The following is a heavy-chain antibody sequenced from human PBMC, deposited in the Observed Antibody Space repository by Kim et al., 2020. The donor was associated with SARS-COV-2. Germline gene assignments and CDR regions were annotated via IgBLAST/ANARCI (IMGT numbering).Heavy chain of an antibody. Sequence: SETLSLTCAVYGGSFSGYYWSWIRQPPGKGLEWIWEINHSGSTNYNPSLKSRVTISVDTSKNQFSLKLSSVTAADTAVYYCARNGIAAAGTINWFDPWGQGTLVTVSS. CDR2: INHSGST. D-gene: IGHD6-13*01. V-gene: IGHV4-34*01. J-gene: IGHJ5*02. CDR3: ARNGIAAAGTINWFDP. CDR1: GGSFSGYY.